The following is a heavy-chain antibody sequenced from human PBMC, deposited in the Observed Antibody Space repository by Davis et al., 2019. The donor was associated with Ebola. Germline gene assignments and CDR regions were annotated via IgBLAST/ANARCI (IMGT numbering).Heavy chain of an antibody. J-gene: IGHJ6*02. D-gene: IGHD2-15*01. CDR3: AKDLADWDILYIGYGMGR. V-gene: IGHV3-23*01. CDR2: TSGSGGST. CDR1: GFTFSSYA. Sequence: PGGSLRLSCAASGFTFSSYAMSWVRQAPGKGLEWVSATSGSGGSTYYADSVKGRFTISRDNSKNTLYLQMNSLRAEDKAVYYCAKDLADWDILYIGYGMGRRGQGTKVTVSS.